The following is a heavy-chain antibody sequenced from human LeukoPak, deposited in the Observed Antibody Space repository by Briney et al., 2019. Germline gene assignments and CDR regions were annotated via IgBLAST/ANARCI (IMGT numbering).Heavy chain of an antibody. V-gene: IGHV3-21*01. D-gene: IGHD2-15*01. J-gene: IGHJ5*02. Sequence: GGSLRLSCAASGFTFSSYSMNWVRQAPGKGLEWVSSISSSSSYIYYADSVKGRFTISRDNAKNSLYLQMNSLRAEDTAVYYCARDLTVAAGRNWFDPWGQGTLVTVSS. CDR3: ARDLTVAAGRNWFDP. CDR1: GFTFSSYS. CDR2: ISSSSSYI.